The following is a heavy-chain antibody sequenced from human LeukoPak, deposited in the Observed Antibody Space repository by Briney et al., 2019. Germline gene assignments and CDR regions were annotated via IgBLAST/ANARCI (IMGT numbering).Heavy chain of an antibody. CDR3: ARDRYVSRGCAFDY. J-gene: IGHJ4*02. CDR1: GFTFSSYE. CDR2: ISNNGESI. D-gene: IGHD3-22*01. Sequence: GGSLRLSCAASGFTFSSYEINWVRQAPGKGLEWVSYISNNGESIFYADSVKGRFTISRDNAKNTVFLQMSSLRAEHTAVYHCARDRYVSRGCAFDYWGQGTLVTVSS. V-gene: IGHV3-48*03.